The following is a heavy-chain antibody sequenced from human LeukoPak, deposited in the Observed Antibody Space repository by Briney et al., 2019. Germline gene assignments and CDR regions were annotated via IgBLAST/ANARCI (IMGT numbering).Heavy chain of an antibody. CDR3: ARGYSSSDLDY. V-gene: IGHV3-48*01. CDR1: GFTFSSYS. Sequence: GGSLRLPCAASGFTFSSYSMNWVRQAPGKGLEWVSYITTGGTTIYYADSVKGRFTISRDNAKNSLYPQMNSLRAEDTAVYYCARGYSSSDLDYWGQGTLVTVSS. J-gene: IGHJ4*02. D-gene: IGHD6-6*01. CDR2: ITTGGTTI.